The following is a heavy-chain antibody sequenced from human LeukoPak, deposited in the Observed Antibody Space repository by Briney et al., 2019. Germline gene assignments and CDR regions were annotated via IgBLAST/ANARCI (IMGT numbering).Heavy chain of an antibody. CDR3: AKAGAMNSRGTFYFDD. Sequence: GSLRLSCVASGFTFSSYAMNWVRQAPGKGLEWVSGISPGGASTYYADSVRGRFTISRDNSKSTLYLRMNSLKADDTAVYYCAKAGAMNSRGTFYFDDWGQGTLVPVSS. CDR2: ISPGGAST. V-gene: IGHV3-23*01. J-gene: IGHJ4*02. CDR1: GFTFSSYA. D-gene: IGHD2-2*01.